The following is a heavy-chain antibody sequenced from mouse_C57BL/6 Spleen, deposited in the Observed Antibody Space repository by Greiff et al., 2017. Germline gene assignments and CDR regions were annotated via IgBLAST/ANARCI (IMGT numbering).Heavy chain of an antibody. J-gene: IGHJ3*01. D-gene: IGHD2-1*01. CDR3: ARPCGNSAWFAY. Sequence: QVQLQQSGAELVRPGTSVKVSCKASGYAFTNYLIEWVKQRPGQGLEWIGVINPGSGGTNYNEKFKGKATLTADKSSSTAYMQLSSLTSEDSAVYFCARPCGNSAWFAYWGKGTLVTVSA. CDR1: GYAFTNYL. V-gene: IGHV1-54*01. CDR2: INPGSGGT.